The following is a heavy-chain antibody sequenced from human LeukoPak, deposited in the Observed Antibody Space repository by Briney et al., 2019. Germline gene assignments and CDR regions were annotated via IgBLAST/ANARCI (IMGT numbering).Heavy chain of an antibody. CDR3: ARAPYMTPSFDY. J-gene: IGHJ4*02. D-gene: IGHD2-2*02. Sequence: PSETLSLTCTVSGGSISSGAYSWNWIRQHPGKGLEWIGYIYSSGSIYYNPSLKSRVTISVDTSKNQFSLKLSSVTAADTAVYYCARAPYMTPSFDYWGQGTLVTVSS. V-gene: IGHV4-30-4*08. CDR2: IYSSGSI. CDR1: GGSISSGAYS.